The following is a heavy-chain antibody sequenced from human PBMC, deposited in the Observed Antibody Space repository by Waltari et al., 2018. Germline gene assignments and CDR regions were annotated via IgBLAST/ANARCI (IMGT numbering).Heavy chain of an antibody. Sequence: VQLLQSGAGVKNPGSSVKVSCKALEGTFTSHAISWVRQAPGQGVEWRGGSIPIFGTANYAQKFQGRVTITADKSTSTAYMELSSLRSEDTVVYYCATSGHVDTDRITAITFDFWGQGTLVTVSS. D-gene: IGHD5-18*01. CDR2: SIPIFGTA. CDR1: EGTFTSHA. J-gene: IGHJ4*02. V-gene: IGHV1-69*14. CDR3: ATSGHVDTDRITAITFDF.